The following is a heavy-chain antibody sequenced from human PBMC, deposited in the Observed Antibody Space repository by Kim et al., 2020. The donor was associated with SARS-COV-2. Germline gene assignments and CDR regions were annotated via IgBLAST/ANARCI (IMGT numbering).Heavy chain of an antibody. CDR1: GFTFSNYG. J-gene: IGHJ4*01. V-gene: IGHV3-30*03. CDR2: ISYDGSHK. D-gene: IGHD2-21*02. Sequence: GGSLRLSCAASGFTFSNYGMHWVRQAPGKGLEWVAVISYDGSHKYYADSVKGRFTISRDNSKNTLYLQMNSLRAEDTAVYYCATNGNAYCGGDCSYFDY. CDR3: ATNGNAYCGGDCSYFDY.